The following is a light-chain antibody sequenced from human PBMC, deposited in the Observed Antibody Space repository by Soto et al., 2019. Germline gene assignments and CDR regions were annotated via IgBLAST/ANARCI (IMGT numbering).Light chain of an antibody. CDR3: QQSKSFPLT. V-gene: IGKV1-12*01. J-gene: IGKJ4*01. CDR1: QDINIL. CDR2: IAS. Sequence: DIQMTQSPSSVSASVGDRVSITCRASQDINILLTWYQQKPGKAPKVLIYIASRLQPGVPSRFSGRGSGTDFSLTISNLQPEDFATYFCQQSKSFPLTFGGGTKVDIK.